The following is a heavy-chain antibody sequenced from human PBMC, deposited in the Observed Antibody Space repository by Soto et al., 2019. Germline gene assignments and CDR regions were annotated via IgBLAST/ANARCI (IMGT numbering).Heavy chain of an antibody. Sequence: PSETLSLACPVSGGSISGYYWSWIRQPPGKRLEWIGYVYNSGSTNYNPSLKSRVTISVDTSKNQFSLKLSSVTAADTAVYYCARGGSAYDDMLTGVDYGGQGALVTVSS. V-gene: IGHV4-59*01. CDR1: GGSISGYY. CDR2: VYNSGST. CDR3: ARGGSAYDDMLTGVDY. J-gene: IGHJ4*02. D-gene: IGHD3-9*01.